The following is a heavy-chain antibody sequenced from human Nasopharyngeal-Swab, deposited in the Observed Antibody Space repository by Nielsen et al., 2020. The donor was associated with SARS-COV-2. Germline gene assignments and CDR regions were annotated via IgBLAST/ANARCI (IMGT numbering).Heavy chain of an antibody. CDR2: FYSRGST. V-gene: IGHV3-53*01. Sequence: VRQAPGKGLEWVSVFYSRGSTYYADSVKGRFTISKDNYENTLYLQMNSLRDEVTAVYYCARDAYWGQGTLVTVSS. J-gene: IGHJ4*02. CDR3: ARDAY.